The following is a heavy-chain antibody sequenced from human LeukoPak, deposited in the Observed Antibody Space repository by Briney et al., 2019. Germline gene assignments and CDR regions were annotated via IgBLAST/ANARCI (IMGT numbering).Heavy chain of an antibody. CDR3: ARKHYYDSSGFFPPMDY. D-gene: IGHD3-22*01. J-gene: IGHJ4*02. Sequence: GGSLRLSCAVSGFXFSDYYMSWIRQAPGKGLEWVSYISGSSSYTNYAESVKGRFTISRDNAKNSLYLQMNSLRAEDTAVYYCARKHYYDSSGFFPPMDYWGQGTLVTVSS. CDR2: ISGSSSYT. CDR1: GFXFSDYY. V-gene: IGHV3-11*06.